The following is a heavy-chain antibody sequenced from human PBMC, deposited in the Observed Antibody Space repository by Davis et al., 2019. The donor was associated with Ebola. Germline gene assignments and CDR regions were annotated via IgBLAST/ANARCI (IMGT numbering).Heavy chain of an antibody. V-gene: IGHV1-3*01. D-gene: IGHD3-3*01. CDR2: INAGNGNT. CDR1: GYTFTSYA. Sequence: ASVKVSCKASGYTFTSYAIHWVRQAPGQRLEWMGWINAGNGNTKYSQKFQGRVTITRDTSASTAYMELSSLRSEDTAVYYCARAPYYDFWSGYPPFMDVWGKGTTVTVSS. CDR3: ARAPYYDFWSGYPPFMDV. J-gene: IGHJ6*04.